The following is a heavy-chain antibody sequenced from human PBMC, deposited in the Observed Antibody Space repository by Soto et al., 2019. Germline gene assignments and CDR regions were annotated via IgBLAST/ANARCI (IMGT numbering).Heavy chain of an antibody. CDR1: GGTFSSYA. J-gene: IGHJ5*02. CDR2: IIPIFGTA. V-gene: IGHV1-69*13. D-gene: IGHD3-3*01. Sequence: SVKVSCKASGGTFSSYAISWVRQAPGQGLEWMGGIIPIFGTANYAQKFQGRVTITADESTSTAYMELSTLRCEDTAVYSCASRGAFWSGGNRFDPWGQGTLVTVSS. CDR3: ASRGAFWSGGNRFDP.